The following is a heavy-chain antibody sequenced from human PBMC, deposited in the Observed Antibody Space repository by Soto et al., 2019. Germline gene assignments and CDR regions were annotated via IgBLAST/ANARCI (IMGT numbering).Heavy chain of an antibody. CDR2: ISGSGGST. Sequence: GGSLSLSCAASGFTFSSYAMSWVRQAPGKGLEWVSAISGSGGSTYYADSVKGRFTISRDNSKNTLYLQMNSLRAEDTAVYYCAKDIDHDDYSNPYGGGAFDIWGQGTMVTVSS. CDR3: AKDIDHDDYSNPYGGGAFDI. D-gene: IGHD4-4*01. CDR1: GFTFSSYA. J-gene: IGHJ3*02. V-gene: IGHV3-23*01.